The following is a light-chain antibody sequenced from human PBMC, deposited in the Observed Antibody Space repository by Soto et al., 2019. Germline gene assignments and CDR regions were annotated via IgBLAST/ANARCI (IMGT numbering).Light chain of an antibody. V-gene: IGKV1-5*03. CDR2: KAS. J-gene: IGKJ4*01. CDR1: QSISSL. Sequence: DIQMTQSPSTLSASVGDRVTITCRASQSISSLLAWYQQKPGKAPKLLIYKASSLESGVPSRFSGSGSGTEVTLSISSLQPDDFATYYCQQYNSYSLTFGGGTKVEIK. CDR3: QQYNSYSLT.